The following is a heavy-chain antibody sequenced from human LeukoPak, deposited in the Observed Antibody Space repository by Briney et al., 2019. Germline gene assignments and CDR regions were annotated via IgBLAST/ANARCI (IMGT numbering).Heavy chain of an antibody. V-gene: IGHV3-74*01. J-gene: IGHJ4*02. CDR3: VRSFDY. Sequence: GGSLRLSCAASGFTFSSYWMHWVRQAPGKGLVWVSSINTDGSSTNYAESVKGRFTISRDNAKNTLYLQMDSLRAEDTAVYYCVRSFDYWGQGTLVTVSS. CDR1: GFTFSSYW. CDR2: INTDGSST.